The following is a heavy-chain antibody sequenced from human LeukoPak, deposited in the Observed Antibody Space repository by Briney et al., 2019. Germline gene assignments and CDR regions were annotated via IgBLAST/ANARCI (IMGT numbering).Heavy chain of an antibody. Sequence: GGSLRLSCAASGFIVSGNFMNWVRQAAGKGLQWVSILYAGGTTSYTDSVKGRFTISRDSSKNTLYLQMKSLRAEDTAVYYCAKGQERTRIAARPSAFDFWGQGTLVTVSS. CDR1: GFIVSGNF. D-gene: IGHD6-6*01. V-gene: IGHV3-53*01. J-gene: IGHJ4*02. CDR2: LYAGGTT. CDR3: AKGQERTRIAARPSAFDF.